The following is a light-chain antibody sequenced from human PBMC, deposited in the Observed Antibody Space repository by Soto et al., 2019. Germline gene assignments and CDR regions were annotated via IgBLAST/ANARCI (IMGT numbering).Light chain of an antibody. J-gene: IGKJ2*01. V-gene: IGKV3-20*01. CDR3: QQYGSSPPYT. Sequence: EIVLTQSPGTLSLSPGERATLSCRASQSVSSSYLAWYQQKPGQAPRLLIYGASSSATGIPDRFSGSGSGTVSTLTISRLEPEDFAVYYCQQYGSSPPYTFGQGTKLEIK. CDR1: QSVSSSY. CDR2: GAS.